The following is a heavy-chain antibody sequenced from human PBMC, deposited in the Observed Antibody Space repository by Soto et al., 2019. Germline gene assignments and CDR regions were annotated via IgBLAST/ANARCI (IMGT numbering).Heavy chain of an antibody. V-gene: IGHV5-51*01. CDR3: ARQGQDIVVVPAAPYSYHYYGMAV. J-gene: IGHJ6*02. D-gene: IGHD2-2*01. CDR2: IYPGDSDT. CDR1: GYSFTSYW. Sequence: GESLKISCKGSGYSFTSYWIGWVRQMPGKGLEWMGIIYPGDSDTRYSPSFQGQVTISADKSISTAYLQWSSLKASDTAMYYCARQGQDIVVVPAAPYSYHYYGMAVWGQRSTVSVSS.